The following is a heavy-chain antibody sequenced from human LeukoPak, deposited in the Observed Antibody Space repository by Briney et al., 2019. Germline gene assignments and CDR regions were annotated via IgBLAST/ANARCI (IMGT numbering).Heavy chain of an antibody. J-gene: IGHJ4*02. V-gene: IGHV1-2*02. Sequence: ASVKVSCKASGYTFTGYYMHWVRQAPGQGLEWMGWISPNSGGTNYAQKFQGRVTMTRDTSISTAYMELSRLRSDDTAVYYCARESFGVVITHFDYWGQGTLVTVSS. CDR1: GYTFTGYY. CDR2: ISPNSGGT. CDR3: ARESFGVVITHFDY. D-gene: IGHD3-3*01.